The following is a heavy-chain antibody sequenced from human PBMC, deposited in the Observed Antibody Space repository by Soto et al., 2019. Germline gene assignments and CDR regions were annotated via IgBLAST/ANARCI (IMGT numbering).Heavy chain of an antibody. CDR1: GGSISSSSYY. J-gene: IGHJ6*03. Sequence: SETLSLTCTVSGGSISSSSYYWGWIRQPPGKGLEWIGSIYYSGSTYYNPSLKSRVTISVDTSKNQFSLKLSSVTAADTAVYYCASLLSPVGDYYYYYYYMDVWGKGTTVTVSS. D-gene: IGHD3-16*01. CDR2: IYYSGST. CDR3: ASLLSPVGDYYYYYYYMDV. V-gene: IGHV4-39*01.